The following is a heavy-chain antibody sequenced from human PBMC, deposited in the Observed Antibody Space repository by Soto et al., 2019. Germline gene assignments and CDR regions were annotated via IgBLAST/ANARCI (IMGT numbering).Heavy chain of an antibody. J-gene: IGHJ6*02. V-gene: IGHV4-39*01. CDR3: ARPLYSYGPMDV. D-gene: IGHD5-18*01. CDR1: GGSISISSYY. Sequence: SETLSLTCTVSGGSISISSYYWGWIRQPPGKGLEWIGSIYYSGSTYYNPSLESRVTISVDTSKNQFSLKLSSVTAADTAVYYCARPLYSYGPMDVWGQGTTVTAP. CDR2: IYYSGST.